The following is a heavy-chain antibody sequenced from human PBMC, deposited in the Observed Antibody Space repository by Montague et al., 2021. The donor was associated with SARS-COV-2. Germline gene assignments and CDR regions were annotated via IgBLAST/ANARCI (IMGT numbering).Heavy chain of an antibody. V-gene: IGHV4-34*01. J-gene: IGHJ6*02. CDR3: ARGYCSGSGCYYYYGMDV. CDR1: GGSFSGYY. Sequence: SETLSLTCAVYGGSFSGYYWSWICQPPGRGLEWIGETNDSGRTNYNPSLKGRVTISVDTSKNQFSLRLSSVTAAETAVYYCARGYCSGSGCYYYYGMDVWGQGTTVTVSS. CDR2: TNDSGRT. D-gene: IGHD2-15*01.